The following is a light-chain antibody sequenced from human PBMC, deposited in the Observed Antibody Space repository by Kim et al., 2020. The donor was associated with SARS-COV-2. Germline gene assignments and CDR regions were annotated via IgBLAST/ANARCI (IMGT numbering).Light chain of an antibody. J-gene: IGKJ2*01. V-gene: IGKV3-15*01. CDR2: DAS. CDR3: QQYKSRPPYT. Sequence: VSLGERVTLSCRASQSIGTELAWFQLKPGEAPRLLIFDASTRAADLPGRFTGSGSGTDFTLTISALQSDDFATYYCQQYKSRPPYTFGQGTKLEI. CDR1: QSIGTE.